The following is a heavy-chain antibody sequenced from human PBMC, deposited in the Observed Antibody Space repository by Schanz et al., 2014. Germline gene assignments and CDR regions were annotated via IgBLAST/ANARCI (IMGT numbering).Heavy chain of an antibody. J-gene: IGHJ4*02. CDR3: AREWSSFDY. Sequence: QVQLQESGPRLVKPSQTLSLTCTVSGGSIDVSGYYWSWIRQQPGKALEYIGYIYSSGSTNYNPALESRFTMSVDTSKNQFSLKLSSVTAADTAVYYCAREWSSFDYWGQGTLVTVSS. D-gene: IGHD2-8*01. CDR2: IYSSGST. CDR1: GGSIDVSGYY. V-gene: IGHV4-61*08.